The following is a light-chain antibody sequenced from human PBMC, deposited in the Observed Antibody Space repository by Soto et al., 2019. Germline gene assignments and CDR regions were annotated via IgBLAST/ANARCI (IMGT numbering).Light chain of an antibody. CDR1: TSNIGSNY. CDR2: SNN. Sequence: QPVLTQPPSASGTPGQTISISCSGSTSNIGSNYVYWYQQLPGTAPKLLIYSNNERPSGVPDRFSGSKSGTSASLAISGHRSEDEADYYCASWDDSLSGLVFGGGTKVTVL. CDR3: ASWDDSLSGLV. V-gene: IGLV1-47*02. J-gene: IGLJ2*01.